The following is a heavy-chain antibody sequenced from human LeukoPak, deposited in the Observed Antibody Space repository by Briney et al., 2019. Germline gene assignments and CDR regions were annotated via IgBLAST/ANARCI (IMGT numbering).Heavy chain of an antibody. CDR2: ISGSGVST. CDR3: AKSATMVRGVNDAFDI. CDR1: GFTFSSYA. Sequence: PGGSLRLSCAASGFTFSSYAMSWVRQAPGKGLEWVSAISGSGVSTYYADSVKGRFTISRDNSKNTLYLQMNSLRAVDTAVYYCAKSATMVRGVNDAFDIWGQGTMVTVSS. J-gene: IGHJ3*02. V-gene: IGHV3-23*01. D-gene: IGHD3-10*01.